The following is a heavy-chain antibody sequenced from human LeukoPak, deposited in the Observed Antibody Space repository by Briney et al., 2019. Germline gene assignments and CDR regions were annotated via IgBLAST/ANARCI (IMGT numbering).Heavy chain of an antibody. D-gene: IGHD2-15*01. CDR2: ISGSGGST. J-gene: IGHJ4*02. Sequence: GGSLRLSCAASGFTFSSYAMSWVRQAPGKGLEWASAISGSGGSTYYADSVKGRFTISRDNSKNTLYLQMNSLRAEDTAAYYCAKGGSRYCSGGSCHFDYWGQGTLVTVSS. CDR3: AKGGSRYCSGGSCHFDY. CDR1: GFTFSSYA. V-gene: IGHV3-23*01.